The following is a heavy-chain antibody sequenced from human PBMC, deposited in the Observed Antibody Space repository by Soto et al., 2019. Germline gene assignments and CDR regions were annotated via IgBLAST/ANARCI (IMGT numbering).Heavy chain of an antibody. V-gene: IGHV3-23*01. Sequence: EVQLLESGGGLVLPGGSLRPPCAGFGFPFSSLPLSWVRRAPGKGLGGVSVISASGTNTYYADSVKGRFTISRDNSKSTLYLQMNSLGADDTAVYFCAKRQSGSWYRTAADYWGQGTLVTVSS. CDR3: AKRQSGSWYRTAADY. CDR1: GFPFSSLP. CDR2: ISASGTNT. J-gene: IGHJ4*02. D-gene: IGHD6-13*01.